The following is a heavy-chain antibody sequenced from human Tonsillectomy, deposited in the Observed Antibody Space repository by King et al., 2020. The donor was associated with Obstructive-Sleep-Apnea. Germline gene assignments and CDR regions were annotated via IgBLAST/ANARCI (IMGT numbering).Heavy chain of an antibody. V-gene: IGHV1-2*02. CDR1: GYTFTAYY. CDR3: ARGVWGSSANYDAFDV. CDR2: INPKPGYT. J-gene: IGHJ3*01. D-gene: IGHD3-16*01. Sequence: VQLVQSGAEVKKPGASLTVSCKAVGYTFTAYYIHILRQAPGKGLEWVAWINPKPGYTKIAQNFQERANGTSDTSINTAYMELKNLKSDDTAVFYCARGVWGSSANYDAFDVWGQGTAVTVSS.